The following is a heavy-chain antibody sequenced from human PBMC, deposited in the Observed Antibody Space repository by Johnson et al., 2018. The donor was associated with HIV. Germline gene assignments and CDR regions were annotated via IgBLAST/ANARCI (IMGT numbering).Heavy chain of an antibody. CDR1: GFTFSDHY. CDR2: ISYNGSDT. D-gene: IGHD6-13*01. V-gene: IGHV3-11*05. CDR3: TKDLRSWIAGAEFGAFDV. J-gene: IGHJ3*01. Sequence: QVQLVESGGGLVKPGGSLRLSCVGSGFTFSDHYMSWVRQAPGKGLEWVTVISYNGSDTYNADSVKGRFTISRDNAKKFLYLEMNSLRAEDTAFYYCTKDLRSWIAGAEFGAFDVWGQGTMVTVSS.